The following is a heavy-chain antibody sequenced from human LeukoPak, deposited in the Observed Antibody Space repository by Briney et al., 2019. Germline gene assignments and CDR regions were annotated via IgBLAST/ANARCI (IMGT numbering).Heavy chain of an antibody. CDR2: IYYSGST. CDR3: ARLLLYYYYMDV. V-gene: IGHV4-39*01. CDR1: GGSISSSSYY. J-gene: IGHJ6*03. Sequence: PSETLSLTCTVSGGSISSSSYYWGWIRQPPGKGLEWIGSIYYSGSTYYNPSPKSRVTISVDTSKNQFSLKLSSVTAADTAVYYCARLLLYYYYMDVWGKGTTVTISS.